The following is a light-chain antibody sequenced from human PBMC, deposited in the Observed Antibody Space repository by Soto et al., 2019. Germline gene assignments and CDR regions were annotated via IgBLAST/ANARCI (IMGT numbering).Light chain of an antibody. CDR1: RSNIGNNY. Sequence: QSVLTQPPSVSAAPGQKFTLSCSGRRSNIGNNYVSWYQQLPGTAPKLLIYDNYKRPSGIPDRFSGSKSGTSATLDITGLQTGDEADYYCGTWDSSLSAGVFGGGTQLTVL. CDR3: GTWDSSLSAGV. V-gene: IGLV1-51*01. CDR2: DNY. J-gene: IGLJ7*01.